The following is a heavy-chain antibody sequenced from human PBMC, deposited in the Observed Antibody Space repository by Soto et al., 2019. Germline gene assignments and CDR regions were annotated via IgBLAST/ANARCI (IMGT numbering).Heavy chain of an antibody. CDR1: GFTFSSYG. D-gene: IGHD3-22*01. Sequence: QVQLVESGGGVVQPGRSLRLSCAASGFTFSSYGMHWVRQAPGKGLEWVAVIWYDGSNKYYADSVKGRFTISRDNSKNTLYLQMNSLRAEDTAVYYCARGEDYYDSSGYPFDYWGQGTLVTVSS. V-gene: IGHV3-33*01. CDR2: IWYDGSNK. CDR3: ARGEDYYDSSGYPFDY. J-gene: IGHJ4*02.